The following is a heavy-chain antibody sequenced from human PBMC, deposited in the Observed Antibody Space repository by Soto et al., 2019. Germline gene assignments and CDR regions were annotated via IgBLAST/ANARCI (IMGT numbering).Heavy chain of an antibody. CDR1: GGSVSRGSYY. Sequence: SETLSLTCTVSGGSVSRGSYYWSWIRQPPGKGLEWIGYIYYSGSTNYNPSLKSRVTISVDTSKNQFSLKLSSVTAADTAVYYCASGPDYDILTGYPRGNYYFDYWGQGTLVTVSS. D-gene: IGHD3-9*01. V-gene: IGHV4-61*01. J-gene: IGHJ4*02. CDR2: IYYSGST. CDR3: ASGPDYDILTGYPRGNYYFDY.